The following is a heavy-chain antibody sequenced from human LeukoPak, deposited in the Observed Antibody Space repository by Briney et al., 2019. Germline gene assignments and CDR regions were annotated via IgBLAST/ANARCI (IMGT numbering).Heavy chain of an antibody. CDR1: GFTFSSYS. D-gene: IGHD3-3*01. Sequence: GSLRLSCAASGFTFSSYSMNWVRQAPGKGLEWVSSISSSSSYIYYADSVKGRFTISRDNAKNPLYLQMNSLRAEDTAVYYCARVKTAGDFWSGYQYYFDYWGQGTLVTVSS. J-gene: IGHJ4*02. V-gene: IGHV3-21*01. CDR2: ISSSSSYI. CDR3: ARVKTAGDFWSGYQYYFDY.